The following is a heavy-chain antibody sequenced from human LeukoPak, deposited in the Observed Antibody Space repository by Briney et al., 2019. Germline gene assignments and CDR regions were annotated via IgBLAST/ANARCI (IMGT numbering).Heavy chain of an antibody. D-gene: IGHD1-7*01. CDR3: AKRRGLELLYYYYMDV. CDR1: GFPFSSYA. V-gene: IGHV3-23*01. Sequence: GGSLRLSCAASGFPFSSYAMSWVRQAPGKGLEWVSDISGSGGSTYYADSVKGRFTISRDNSKNTLYLQMNSLRAEDTAVYYCAKRRGLELLYYYYMDVWGKGTTVTVSS. CDR2: ISGSGGST. J-gene: IGHJ6*03.